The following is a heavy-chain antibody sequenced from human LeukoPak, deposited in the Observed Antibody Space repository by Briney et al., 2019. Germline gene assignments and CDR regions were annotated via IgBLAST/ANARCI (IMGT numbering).Heavy chain of an antibody. V-gene: IGHV3-74*03. Sequence: GGSLRLSCAASGFTFSTYWMHWVRQAPGKRLVWVARIRPEGTTTAYADSVKGRVTISRDNAKNTLFLQMNSLSAEDTAVYYCARDLDWILFDYWGQGTLVTVSS. D-gene: IGHD3-9*01. CDR1: GFTFSTYW. CDR3: ARDLDWILFDY. J-gene: IGHJ4*02. CDR2: IRPEGTTT.